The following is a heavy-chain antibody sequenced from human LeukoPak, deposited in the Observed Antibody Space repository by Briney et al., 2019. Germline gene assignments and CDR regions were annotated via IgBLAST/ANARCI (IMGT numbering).Heavy chain of an antibody. V-gene: IGHV4-39*07. Sequence: PSETLSLTCTVSGGSISSSSYYWGWIRQPPGKGLEWIGEINHSGSTNYNPSLKSRVTISVDTSKNQFSLKLSSVTAADTAVYYCARADYGVYDSDYWGQGTLVTVSS. CDR2: INHSGST. D-gene: IGHD4-17*01. CDR3: ARADYGVYDSDY. J-gene: IGHJ4*02. CDR1: GGSISSSSYY.